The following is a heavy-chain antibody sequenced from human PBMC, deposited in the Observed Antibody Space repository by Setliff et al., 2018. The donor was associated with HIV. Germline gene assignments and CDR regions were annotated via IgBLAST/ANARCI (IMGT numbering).Heavy chain of an antibody. V-gene: IGHV4-31*03. J-gene: IGHJ4*01. CDR2: IDYSGSA. Sequence: SETLSLTCTVSGASINSATYYWSWIRQHPGKGLEWIGYIDYSGSAFYNPSLKSRITISVDTSKNQFSLRMKSVTATDTAVYYCAREGKTAMVTKYFDYWGPGTVVTVSS. D-gene: IGHD5-18*01. CDR3: AREGKTAMVTKYFDY. CDR1: GASINSATYY.